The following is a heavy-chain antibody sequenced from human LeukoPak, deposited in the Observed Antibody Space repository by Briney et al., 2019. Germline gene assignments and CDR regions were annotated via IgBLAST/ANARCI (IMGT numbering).Heavy chain of an antibody. V-gene: IGHV3-23*01. CDR3: AKDRCVSPSCRKLRTGGYYTYVRDV. CDR2: ISGSGGST. D-gene: IGHD2-2*01. J-gene: IGHJ6*04. Sequence: GGSLRLSCAASGFTFSNYAMSWVRQAPGKGLEWVSAISGSGGSTYYADSVKGRFTISRDNSKNTLYLQMNSLRAEDTAVYYGAKDRCVSPSCRKLRTGGYYTYVRDVGGKGPTVTVS. CDR1: GFTFSNYA.